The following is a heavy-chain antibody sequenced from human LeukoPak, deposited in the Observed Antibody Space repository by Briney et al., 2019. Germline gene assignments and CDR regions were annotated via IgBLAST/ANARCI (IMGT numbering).Heavy chain of an antibody. CDR1: GYTFSNYY. CDR2: INPSGGST. CDR3: ARSLSTAPYYFDY. Sequence: GASVKVSFKASGYTFSNYYMHWVRQAPGQGLEWMGIINPSGGSTSYAQKFQGRVTMTRDTSTSTVYMELSSLRSEDTAVYYCARSLSTAPYYFDYWGQGTLVTVSS. J-gene: IGHJ4*02. D-gene: IGHD2-2*01. V-gene: IGHV1-46*01.